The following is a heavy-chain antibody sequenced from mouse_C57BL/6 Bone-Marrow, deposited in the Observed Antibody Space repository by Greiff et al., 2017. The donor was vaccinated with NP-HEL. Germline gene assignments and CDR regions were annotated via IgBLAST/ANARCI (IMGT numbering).Heavy chain of an antibody. Sequence: EVQLQQSGPVLVKPGASVKMSCKASGYTFTDYYMNWVKQSHGKSLEWIGVINPYNGGTSYNQKFKGKATLTVDKSSSTAYMELNSLTSEDSAVYYCARDGVVGYFDVWGTGTTVTVSS. CDR3: ARDGVVGYFDV. V-gene: IGHV1-19*01. CDR2: INPYNGGT. D-gene: IGHD1-1*01. CDR1: GYTFTDYY. J-gene: IGHJ1*03.